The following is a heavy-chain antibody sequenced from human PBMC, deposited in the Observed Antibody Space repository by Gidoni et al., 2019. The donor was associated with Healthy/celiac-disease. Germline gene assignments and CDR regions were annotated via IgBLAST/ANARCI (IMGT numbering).Heavy chain of an antibody. J-gene: IGHJ4*02. CDR2: ISGSGGST. Sequence: EVQLLESGGGLVQPGGSLRLSCAASGFTFSSYAMRWVRQAPGKGLEWVSAISGSGGSTYYADSVKGRFTISRDNSKNTLYLQMNSLRAEDTAVYYCAKETAETLLEWLSITWGYFDYWGQGTLVTVSS. CDR1: GFTFSSYA. D-gene: IGHD3-3*01. CDR3: AKETAETLLEWLSITWGYFDY. V-gene: IGHV3-23*01.